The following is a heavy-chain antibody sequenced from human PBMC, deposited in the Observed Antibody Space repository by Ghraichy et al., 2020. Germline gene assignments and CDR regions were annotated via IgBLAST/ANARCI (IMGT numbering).Heavy chain of an antibody. D-gene: IGHD5-12*01. CDR2: FNHSGST. V-gene: IGHV4-34*01. Sequence: SETLSLTCAVYGGSFSGYYWSWIRQPPGKGLEWIGEFNHSGSTNYNPSLKSRVTISVDTSKNQFSLKLSSVTAADTAVYYCARVEGPYVRGFRNAFDIWGQGILVTVSS. CDR1: GGSFSGYY. CDR3: ARVEGPYVRGFRNAFDI. J-gene: IGHJ3*02.